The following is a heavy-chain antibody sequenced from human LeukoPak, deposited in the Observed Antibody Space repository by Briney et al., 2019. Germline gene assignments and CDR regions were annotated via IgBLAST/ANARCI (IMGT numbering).Heavy chain of an antibody. Sequence: GGSLRLSCAASGFTFSSYSMNWVRQAPGKGLEWVSSISSSSSYIYYADSVKGRFTISRDNAKNSLYLQMNSLRAVDTAVYYCARSEDTAMVFSYWGQGTLVTVSS. D-gene: IGHD5-18*01. J-gene: IGHJ4*02. V-gene: IGHV3-21*01. CDR3: ARSEDTAMVFSY. CDR1: GFTFSSYS. CDR2: ISSSSSYI.